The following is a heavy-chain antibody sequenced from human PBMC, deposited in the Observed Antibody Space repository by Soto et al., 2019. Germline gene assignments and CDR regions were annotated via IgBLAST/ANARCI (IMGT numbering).Heavy chain of an antibody. Sequence: EVQLVESGGGLVKPGGSLRLSCAASGFTFSNAWMSWVRQAPGKGLEWVGRIKSKTDGGTTDYAAPVKGRFTISRDDSKNTLYLQMNSLRAEDTAVYYCARDPPYYDFWSGYYTGGYYYYGMDVWGQGTTVTVSS. V-gene: IGHV3-15*01. D-gene: IGHD3-3*01. CDR1: GFTFSNAW. CDR2: IKSKTDGGTT. J-gene: IGHJ6*02. CDR3: ARDPPYYDFWSGYYTGGYYYYGMDV.